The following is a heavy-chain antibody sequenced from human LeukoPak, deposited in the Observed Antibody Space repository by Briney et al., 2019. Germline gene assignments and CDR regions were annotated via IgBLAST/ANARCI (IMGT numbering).Heavy chain of an antibody. V-gene: IGHV1-18*01. D-gene: IGHD2-15*01. Sequence: ASVKVSCKAPGYTFTSFGISWVRQAPGQGPEWMGWISAHNGNSDYAQKLQGRVTMTTDTFTSTAYMDLRSLRSDDTAVYYCARAQSVVVAATHWFDPWGQGTLVTVSS. CDR2: ISAHNGNS. CDR3: ARAQSVVVAATHWFDP. J-gene: IGHJ5*02. CDR1: GYTFTSFG.